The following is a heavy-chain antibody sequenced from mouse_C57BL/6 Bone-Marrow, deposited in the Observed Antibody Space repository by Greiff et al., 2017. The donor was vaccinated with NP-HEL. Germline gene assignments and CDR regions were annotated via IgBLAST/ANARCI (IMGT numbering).Heavy chain of an antibody. D-gene: IGHD2-3*01. J-gene: IGHJ2*01. CDR3: TTGGYYVPDY. CDR1: GFNIKDDY. V-gene: IGHV14-4*01. Sequence: EVQLQQSGAELVRPGASVKLSCTASGFNIKDDYMHWVKQRPEQGLEWIGWIDPENGDTEYASKFQGKATITADTSSNTAYLQLSSLTSEDTAVYYCTTGGYYVPDYWGQGTTLTVSS. CDR2: IDPENGDT.